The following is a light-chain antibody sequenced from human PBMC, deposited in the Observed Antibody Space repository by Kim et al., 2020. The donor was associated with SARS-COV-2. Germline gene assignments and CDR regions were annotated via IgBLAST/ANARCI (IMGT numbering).Light chain of an antibody. CDR2: AKN. Sequence: ALGQTVRITCQGDSLRSYYVSWHQQKPGQAPVLVIFAKNNRPSGIPDRISGSSSGNTASLTISGAQAEDEADYYCKSRDSSGNRLVFGGGTQLTVL. CDR3: KSRDSSGNRLV. CDR1: SLRSYY. J-gene: IGLJ3*02. V-gene: IGLV3-19*01.